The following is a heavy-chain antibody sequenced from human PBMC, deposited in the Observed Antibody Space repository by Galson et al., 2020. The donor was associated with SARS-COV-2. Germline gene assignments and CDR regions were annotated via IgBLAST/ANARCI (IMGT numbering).Heavy chain of an antibody. CDR2: IWYDGSNK. D-gene: IGHD5-12*01. CDR3: ARVQIPNQMTVDIVATNAYYYYGMDV. V-gene: IGHV3-33*01. CDR1: GFTFSSYG. J-gene: IGHJ6*02. Sequence: GGSLRLSCAASGFTFSSYGMHWVRQAPGKGLEWVAVIWYDGSNKYYADSVKGRFTISRDNSKNTLYLQMNSLRAEDTAVYYCARVQIPNQMTVDIVATNAYYYYGMDVWGQGTTVTVSS.